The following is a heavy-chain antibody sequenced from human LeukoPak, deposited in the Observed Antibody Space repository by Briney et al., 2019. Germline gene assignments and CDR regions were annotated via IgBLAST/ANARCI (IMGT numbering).Heavy chain of an antibody. CDR1: GYTFTSYG. D-gene: IGHD5-24*01. CDR3: ARGGWLQLVTDY. CDR2: INPNSGGT. J-gene: IGHJ4*02. V-gene: IGHV1-2*02. Sequence: ASVKVSCKASGYTFTSYGISWVRQAPGQGLEWMGWINPNSGGTNYAQKFQGRVTMTRDTSISTAYMELSRLRSDDTAVYYCARGGWLQLVTDYWGQGTLVTVSS.